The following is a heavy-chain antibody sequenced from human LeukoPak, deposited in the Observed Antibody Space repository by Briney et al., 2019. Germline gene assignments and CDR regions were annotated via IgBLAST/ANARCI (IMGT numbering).Heavy chain of an antibody. Sequence: GGSLRLSCATSGFTFSTYAMTWVRQAPGKGLEWVSAIDIYSTKTNYADSVKGRFTISRDNSKNTLYLQMNSLRGEDTAIYYCARDWKADFWGHGTLVTVSS. D-gene: IGHD1-1*01. CDR3: ARDWKADF. CDR2: IDIYSTKT. V-gene: IGHV3-23*05. CDR1: GFTFSTYA. J-gene: IGHJ4*01.